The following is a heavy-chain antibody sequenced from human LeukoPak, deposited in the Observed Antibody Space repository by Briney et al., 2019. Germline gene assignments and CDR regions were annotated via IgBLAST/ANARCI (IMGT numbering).Heavy chain of an antibody. Sequence: SETLSLTCTVSGGSVDTIDYYWSWIRQPPGKGLEWIGYMYHTGSSIYSPSLKSRLTISVDTPKNQFSLNLSPMTAADTAVYYCAGDQGGSAHRHAFDIWGQGTLVTVSS. CDR1: GGSVDTIDYY. CDR2: MYHTGSS. D-gene: IGHD1-26*01. J-gene: IGHJ3*02. CDR3: AGDQGGSAHRHAFDI. V-gene: IGHV4-61*08.